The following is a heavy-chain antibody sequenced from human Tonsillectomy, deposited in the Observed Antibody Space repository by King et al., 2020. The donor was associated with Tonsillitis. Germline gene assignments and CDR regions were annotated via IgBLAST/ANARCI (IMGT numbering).Heavy chain of an antibody. Sequence: VQLVESGGGLVKPGGSLRLSCAASGFIFSNAWMTWVRQAPGKGLEWVGRIKSKTDGGTRDYAAPGKGRFTISRDDSKNTLYLQMNTLKTEDTAVYYCSTGMGYGMDVWGQGTTVTVSS. V-gene: IGHV3-15*01. CDR3: STGMGYGMDV. CDR2: IKSKTDGGTR. CDR1: GFIFSNAW. J-gene: IGHJ6*02. D-gene: IGHD3-16*01.